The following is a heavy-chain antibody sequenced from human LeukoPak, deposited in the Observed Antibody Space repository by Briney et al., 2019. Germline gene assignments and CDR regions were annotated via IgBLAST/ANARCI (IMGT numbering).Heavy chain of an antibody. CDR2: INSDGSST. CDR3: ARGMRVGATIDY. V-gene: IGHV3-74*01. Sequence: GGSLRPSCAASGFTFSSYWMHWVRQAPGKGLVWVSRINSDGSSTSYADSVKGRLTISRDNVKNTLYLQMSSLRVEDTDVYYCARGMRVGATIDYWGQGTLVTVSS. J-gene: IGHJ4*02. D-gene: IGHD1-26*01. CDR1: GFTFSSYW.